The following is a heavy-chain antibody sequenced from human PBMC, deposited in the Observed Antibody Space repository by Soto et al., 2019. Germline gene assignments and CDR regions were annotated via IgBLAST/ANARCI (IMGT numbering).Heavy chain of an antibody. D-gene: IGHD6-6*01. CDR2: IYYSGNT. J-gene: IGHJ5*02. V-gene: IGHV4-31*03. CDR3: ARGSFSSSSSCFDP. Sequence: SETLSLTCSVSGGSISSGDYYWTWIRQHPGKGLEWIGYIYYSGNTYYSPSLQSRLSISVDTSKNQFSLKLYSVTAADTAMYYCARGSFSSSSSCFDPWGQGTLVTVSS. CDR1: GGSISSGDYY.